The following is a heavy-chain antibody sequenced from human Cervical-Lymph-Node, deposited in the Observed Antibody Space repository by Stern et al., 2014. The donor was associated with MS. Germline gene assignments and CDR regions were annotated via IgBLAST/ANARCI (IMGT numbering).Heavy chain of an antibody. Sequence: EQLVESGGGVVQPGRSLRLSCAASGFTFSSYGMPWVRQAPGKGLEWVADIWNDGSNKYYAESVKGRFTISRDNSKNTLYLQMNSLRAEDTAVYYCARGGWIQLWYIFDYWGQGTLVTVSS. J-gene: IGHJ4*02. V-gene: IGHV3-33*01. CDR1: GFTFSSYG. D-gene: IGHD5-18*01. CDR2: IWNDGSNK. CDR3: ARGGWIQLWYIFDY.